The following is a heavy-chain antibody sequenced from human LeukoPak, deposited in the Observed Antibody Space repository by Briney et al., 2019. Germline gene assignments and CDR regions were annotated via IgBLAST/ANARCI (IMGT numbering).Heavy chain of an antibody. Sequence: PGESLKISCKGSGYSFTSSWIGWVRQTPGKGLEWMGIIYPGETDTRYSPSFQGQVTISADKSISTAYLQWSSLKASDTAMYYCARRDSSGYYYFGYWGQGTLVTVSS. V-gene: IGHV5-51*01. D-gene: IGHD3-22*01. CDR3: ARRDSSGYYYFGY. J-gene: IGHJ4*02. CDR1: GYSFTSSW. CDR2: IYPGETDT.